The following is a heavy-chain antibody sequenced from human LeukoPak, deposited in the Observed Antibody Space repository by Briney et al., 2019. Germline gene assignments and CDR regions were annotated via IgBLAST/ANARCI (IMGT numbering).Heavy chain of an antibody. D-gene: IGHD3-10*01. Sequence: SATLSLTCSVSGGSISSGDYYWGWIRQSPGKGLEWIGSIHHSGRTYYYPSLKSRVTMSVATSSKQFSLRLNSVTAADTAVYYCARHPGGSAFDIWGQGTMVTASS. V-gene: IGHV4-39*01. CDR1: GGSISSGDYY. J-gene: IGHJ3*02. CDR3: ARHPGGSAFDI. CDR2: IHHSGRT.